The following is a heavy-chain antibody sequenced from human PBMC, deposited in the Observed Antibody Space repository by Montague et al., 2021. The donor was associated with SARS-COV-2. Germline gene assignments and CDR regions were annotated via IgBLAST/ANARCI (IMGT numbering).Heavy chain of an antibody. CDR3: ARDPRYDSSGYYLGSAFDV. V-gene: IGHV4-61*01. CDR1: GGSISSSSYY. D-gene: IGHD3-22*01. J-gene: IGHJ3*01. Sequence: SETLSLTCTVSGGSISSSSYYWSWIRQPPGKGLELIGYIYYSGSTNYNPSLKSRVTISVDTSKDQFSLKLSSVTAADTAVYYCARDPRYDSSGYYLGSAFDVWGQGTMVTVSS. CDR2: IYYSGST.